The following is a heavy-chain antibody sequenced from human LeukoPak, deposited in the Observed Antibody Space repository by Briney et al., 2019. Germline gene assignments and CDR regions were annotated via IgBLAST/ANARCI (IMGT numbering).Heavy chain of an antibody. V-gene: IGHV4-59*01. CDR3: ARVSVTIFGVVTYYFDY. CDR1: GGSISSYY. D-gene: IGHD3-3*01. Sequence: SETLSLTCTVSGGSISSYYWSWIRQPPGKGLEWIGYIYYSGSTNYNPSLKSRVTISVDTSKNQFSLKLSSVTAADTAVYYCARVSVTIFGVVTYYFDYWGQGTLVTVSS. CDR2: IYYSGST. J-gene: IGHJ4*02.